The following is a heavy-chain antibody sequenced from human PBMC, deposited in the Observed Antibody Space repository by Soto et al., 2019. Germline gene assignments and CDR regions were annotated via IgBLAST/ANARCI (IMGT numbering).Heavy chain of an antibody. CDR1: GYSFTSYW. CDR2: IYPGDSDT. D-gene: IGHD2-15*01. V-gene: IGHV5-51*01. J-gene: IGHJ6*02. CDR3: ARYRSGIAPHVYYGMDV. Sequence: GESLKISCKGSGYSFTSYWIGWVRQMPGKGLEWTGIIYPGDSDTRYSPSFQGQVTISADKSISTAYLQWSSLKASDTAMYYCARYRSGIAPHVYYGMDVWGQGTTVTVSS.